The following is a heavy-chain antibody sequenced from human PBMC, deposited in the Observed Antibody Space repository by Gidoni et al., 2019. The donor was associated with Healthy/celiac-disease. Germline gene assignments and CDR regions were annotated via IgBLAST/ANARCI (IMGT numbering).Heavy chain of an antibody. D-gene: IGHD5-12*01. Sequence: YAQKFQGRVTITADNTTSTAYMELSSLRSEDTAVYYCARAWLQSGGMDVWGQGTTVTVSS. CDR3: ARAWLQSGGMDV. J-gene: IGHJ6*02. V-gene: IGHV1-69*04.